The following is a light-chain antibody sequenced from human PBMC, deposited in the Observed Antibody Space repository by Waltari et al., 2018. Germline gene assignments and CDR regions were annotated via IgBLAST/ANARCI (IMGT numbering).Light chain of an antibody. V-gene: IGKV1-39*01. J-gene: IGKJ1*01. CDR2: VAS. CDR3: QQSYITPPT. CDR1: QSISTS. Sequence: DIQMTQSPPSLSASVGDRVTVTCRASQSISTSLNWYQQKAGKAPNLLIYVASSLQSGVPSRFSGSWSGTDFTLTISSLQTEDFATYYCQQSYITPPTFGQGTKVEVK.